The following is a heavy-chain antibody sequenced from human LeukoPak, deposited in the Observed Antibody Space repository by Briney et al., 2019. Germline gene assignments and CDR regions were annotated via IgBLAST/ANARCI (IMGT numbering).Heavy chain of an antibody. Sequence: SETLSLTCAVYGGSFSGYYWSWIRQPPGKGLERIGEINHSGSTNYNPSLKSRVTISVDTSKNQFSLKLSSVTAADTAVYYCARGLFYYYYGMDVWGQGTTVTVSS. CDR1: GGSFSGYY. CDR3: ARGLFYYYYGMDV. CDR2: INHSGST. J-gene: IGHJ6*02. V-gene: IGHV4-34*01.